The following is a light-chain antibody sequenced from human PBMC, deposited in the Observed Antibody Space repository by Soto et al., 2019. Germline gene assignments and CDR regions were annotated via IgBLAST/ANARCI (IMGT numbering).Light chain of an antibody. CDR3: HQFGDSPQT. CDR2: AAS. J-gene: IGKJ1*01. Sequence: DIQMTQSPSSLSASVGDRVTITCRASQSISSYLNWYQQKPGQAPKLLICAASSLEAGVPSRFSGSGSGTEFSLTISSLQPEDFAVYYCHQFGDSPQTFGQGTTVEV. V-gene: IGKV1-39*01. CDR1: QSISSY.